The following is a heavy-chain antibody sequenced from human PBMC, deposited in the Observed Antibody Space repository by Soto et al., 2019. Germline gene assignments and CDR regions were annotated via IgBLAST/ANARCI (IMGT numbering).Heavy chain of an antibody. CDR3: AAGGGRPRYY. CDR2: IYHSEST. Sequence: QLQLQESGSGLVKPSQTLSLTCAVSGGSISSGGYSWSWIRQPPGKGLEWIGYIYHSESTYYNPSTKSRVTISVDRSKTQFSLKLSSVPAADTAVYYWAAGGGRPRYYWGQGTLVTVSS. V-gene: IGHV4-30-2*01. J-gene: IGHJ4*02. CDR1: GGSISSGGYS. D-gene: IGHD4-17*01.